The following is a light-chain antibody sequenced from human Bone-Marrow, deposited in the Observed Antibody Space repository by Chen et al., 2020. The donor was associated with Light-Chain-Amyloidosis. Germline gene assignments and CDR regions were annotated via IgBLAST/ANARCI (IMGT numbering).Light chain of an antibody. V-gene: IGKV1-39*01. J-gene: IGKJ3*01. CDR2: IAS. CDR3: QQSYSTLVT. CDR1: QNISRY. Sequence: DIQMTQSPSSLSASVGDRVTITCRASQNISRYLSWYQQKPGKVPKLLIYIASSLQSGVPSRFSGSGSGTDFTLTIRSLQPEDFATYYCQQSYSTLVTFVPGTTVNIK.